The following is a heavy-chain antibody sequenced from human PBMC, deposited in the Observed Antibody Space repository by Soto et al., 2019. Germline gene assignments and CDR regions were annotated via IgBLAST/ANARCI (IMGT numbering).Heavy chain of an antibody. CDR3: AGLAKEENPKVGSWYFFDY. V-gene: IGHV4-34*01. Sequence: SETLSLTCAVYGGSFSGYYWSWIRQPPGKGLEWIGEINHSGSTNYNPSLKSRVTISVDTSKNQFSLKLSSVTAADTAVYYCAGLAKEENPKVGSWYFFDYWGQGVMVTVSS. J-gene: IGHJ4*02. D-gene: IGHD1-26*01. CDR1: GGSFSGYY. CDR2: INHSGST.